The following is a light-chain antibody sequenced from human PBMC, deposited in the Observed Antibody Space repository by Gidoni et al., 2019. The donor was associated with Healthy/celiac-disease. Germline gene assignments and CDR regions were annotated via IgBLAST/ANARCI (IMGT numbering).Light chain of an antibody. J-gene: IGKJ4*01. CDR1: QSISSY. V-gene: IGKV1-39*01. Sequence: IKLTKSPSSLSASVGDSVTITCRASQSISSYLKWYQQKPGKAPKLLIYAASSLQSGVPSRFSGSGSGTDFTLTISSLQPEDFATYYCQQSYSTPPTFGGGTKVEIK. CDR3: QQSYSTPPT. CDR2: AAS.